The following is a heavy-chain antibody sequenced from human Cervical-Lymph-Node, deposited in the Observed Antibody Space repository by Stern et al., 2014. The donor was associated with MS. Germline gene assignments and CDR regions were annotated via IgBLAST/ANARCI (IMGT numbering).Heavy chain of an antibody. V-gene: IGHV3-9*01. CDR3: TRDNPYCTGGTCLGFDY. J-gene: IGHJ4*02. CDR2: ISWNWCNI. D-gene: IGHD2-15*01. CDR1: GFTFDECT. Sequence: EVQLVESGGGLVQPGRSLRLSCAASGFTFDECTMHWVRQAPGKGLEWVSGISWNWCNIAYAYSLKGRFSISRDNAKNSLYLQMNSLRTEDTAFYYCTRDNPYCTGGTCLGFDYWGQGTLVTVSS.